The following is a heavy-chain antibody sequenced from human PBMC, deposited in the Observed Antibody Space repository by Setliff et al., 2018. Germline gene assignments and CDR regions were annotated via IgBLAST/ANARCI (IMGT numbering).Heavy chain of an antibody. Sequence: SETLSLTCAVSGGSISSGDASWSWVRQPPGKGLEWIGYIYHAGSTYYNPSLKSRVTISVDTSKNQFSLKLSSVTAADTAVYYCARSTYGGAAAAYYFDYWGQGTLVTVSS. CDR2: IYHAGST. D-gene: IGHD6-13*01. V-gene: IGHV4-30-2*01. J-gene: IGHJ4*02. CDR3: ARSTYGGAAAAYYFDY. CDR1: GGSISSGDAS.